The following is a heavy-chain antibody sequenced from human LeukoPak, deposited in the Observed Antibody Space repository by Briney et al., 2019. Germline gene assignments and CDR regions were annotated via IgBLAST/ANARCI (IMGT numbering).Heavy chain of an antibody. V-gene: IGHV4-34*01. CDR2: INHSGST. Sequence: PSETLSLTCAVYGGSFSGYYWSWIRQPPGKGLEWIGEINHSGSTDYNPSLKSRVTISVDTSKNQLSLKLSSVTAADTAVYYCARGACRAVHCSGGSCYRDYYYYYGMDVWGQGTTVTVSS. D-gene: IGHD2-15*01. CDR1: GGSFSGYY. J-gene: IGHJ6*02. CDR3: ARGACRAVHCSGGSCYRDYYYYYGMDV.